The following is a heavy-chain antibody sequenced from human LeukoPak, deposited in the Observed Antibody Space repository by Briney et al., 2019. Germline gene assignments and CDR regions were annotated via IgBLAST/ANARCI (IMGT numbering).Heavy chain of an antibody. CDR2: VYPGDSRV. CDR1: ENDFATFW. Sequence: GESLKISCKGSENDFATFWFGWVRQMPGKGLEWVGVVYPGDSRVRYNPSFQGQVTLSVDRSTNTAYLQWTSLKASDTAMYFCARRKFSDNWIDPWGQGTLVTVSS. CDR3: ARRKFSDNWIDP. J-gene: IGHJ5*02. D-gene: IGHD1-14*01. V-gene: IGHV5-51*01.